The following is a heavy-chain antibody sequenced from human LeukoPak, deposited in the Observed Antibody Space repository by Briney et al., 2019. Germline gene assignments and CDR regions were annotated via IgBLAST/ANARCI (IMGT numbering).Heavy chain of an antibody. CDR3: ARDNDCFDF. V-gene: IGHV3-7*01. CDR1: GFTFSNYW. CDR2: IKEDGSEK. J-gene: IGHJ3*01. D-gene: IGHD2-21*01. Sequence: PGGSLRLSCAASGFTFSNYWMSWVRQAPGKGLEWVANIKEDGSEKYYVDSVKGRFTISRDNAKNSLYLQMNSLRAEDTAVYYCARDNDCFDFWGQGTMVTVSS.